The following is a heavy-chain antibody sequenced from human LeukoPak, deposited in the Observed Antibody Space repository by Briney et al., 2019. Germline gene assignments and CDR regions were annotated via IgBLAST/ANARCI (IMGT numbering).Heavy chain of an antibody. J-gene: IGHJ6*03. CDR2: IYSGGST. V-gene: IGHV3-53*01. CDR3: ARSIPGIAAAGTNYYYYMDV. Sequence: GGSLRLSCVASGFTFRSHWMSWVRQAPGKGLEWVSVIYSGGSTYYADSVKGRFTISRDNSKNTLYLQMNSLRAEDTAVYYCARSIPGIAAAGTNYYYYMDVWGKGTTVTVSS. D-gene: IGHD6-13*01. CDR1: GFTFRSHW.